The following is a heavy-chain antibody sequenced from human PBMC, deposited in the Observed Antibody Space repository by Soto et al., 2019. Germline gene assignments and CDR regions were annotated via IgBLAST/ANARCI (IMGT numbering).Heavy chain of an antibody. CDR1: GYTFTSYD. CDR2: MNPNSGNT. J-gene: IGHJ3*02. CDR3: ARQSYDFWSGYYIDAFDI. Sequence: QVQLVQSGAEVKKPGASVKVSCKASGYTFTSYDINWVRQATGQGLEWMGWMNPNSGNTGYAQKFQGRVTMTRNTSISTAYMDLSRLRSEDTAVYYCARQSYDFWSGYYIDAFDIWGQGTMVTVSS. V-gene: IGHV1-8*01. D-gene: IGHD3-3*01.